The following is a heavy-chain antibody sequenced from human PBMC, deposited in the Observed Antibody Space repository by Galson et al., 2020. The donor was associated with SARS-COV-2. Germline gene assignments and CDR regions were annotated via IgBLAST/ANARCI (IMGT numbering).Heavy chain of an antibody. CDR3: ARGSTVTTLFYYYYYGMGV. CDR2: INDRGST. CDR1: GGSSSGYY. V-gene: IGHV4-34*01. J-gene: IGHJ6*02. D-gene: IGHD4-17*01. Sequence: SQTLSLTCAVYGGSSSGYYGSWIPQPPGKGRGWMGEINDRGSTNYNPSLKSRVTISVDTFKNQFSLKLSSVTAADTAVYYCARGSTVTTLFYYYYYGMGVWGQGTTVTVSS.